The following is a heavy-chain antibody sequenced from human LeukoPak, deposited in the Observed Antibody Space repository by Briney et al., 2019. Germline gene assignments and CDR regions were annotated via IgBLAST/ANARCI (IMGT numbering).Heavy chain of an antibody. CDR2: IYPGDSDT. CDR1: GYSFTSYW. D-gene: IGHD3-16*01. V-gene: IGHV5-51*01. Sequence: GESLKISCEGSGYSFTSYWIGWVRQMPGKGLEWLGIIYPGDSDTRYSPSFQGQVTISADKSISTTYLQWSSLKASDTAMYYCARLSDDYVIYWGQGTLVTVSS. J-gene: IGHJ4*02. CDR3: ARLSDDYVIY.